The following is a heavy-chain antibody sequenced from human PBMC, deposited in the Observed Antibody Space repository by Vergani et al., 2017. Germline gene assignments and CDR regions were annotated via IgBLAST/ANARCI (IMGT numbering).Heavy chain of an antibody. Sequence: QVQLQESGPGLVKPSETLSLTCTVSGGSISSYYWSWIRQPPGKGLEWIGYIYYSGSTHYNPSLKSRVTISVDTSKNQFSLKLSSVTAADTAVYYCARWGHDYGGNVDYWGQGTLVTVSS. CDR3: ARWGHDYGGNVDY. CDR2: IYYSGST. D-gene: IGHD4-23*01. CDR1: GGSISSYY. V-gene: IGHV4-59*01. J-gene: IGHJ4*02.